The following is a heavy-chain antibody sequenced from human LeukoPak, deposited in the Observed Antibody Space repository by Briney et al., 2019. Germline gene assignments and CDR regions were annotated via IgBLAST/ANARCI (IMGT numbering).Heavy chain of an antibody. J-gene: IGHJ5*02. CDR3: ARDSSSFGGWFDP. D-gene: IGHD6-13*01. CDR2: INPNSGGT. V-gene: IGHV1-2*02. CDR1: GYTFTGYY. Sequence: ASVKVSCKASGYTFTGYYTHWVRQAPGQGLEWMGWINPNSGGTNYAQKFQGRVTMTRDTSISTAYMELSRLRSDDTAVYYCARDSSSFGGWFDPWGQGTLVTVSS.